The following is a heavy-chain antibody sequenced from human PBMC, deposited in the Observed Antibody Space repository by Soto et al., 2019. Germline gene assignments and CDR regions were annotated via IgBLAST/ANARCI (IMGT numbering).Heavy chain of an antibody. D-gene: IGHD1-26*01. J-gene: IGHJ4*02. CDR2: INQDGSEK. CDR1: GFTFSSYW. V-gene: IGHV3-7*03. Sequence: EVQVVESGGGLVQPGGSLRLSCAASGFTFSSYWMGWVRQAPGKGLEWVARINQDGSEKYYVDSVKGRFTISRDNAKTSLYLQMNSLRAEDTAVYYCARDYPGGSYYDYWGQGTLVTVSS. CDR3: ARDYPGGSYYDY.